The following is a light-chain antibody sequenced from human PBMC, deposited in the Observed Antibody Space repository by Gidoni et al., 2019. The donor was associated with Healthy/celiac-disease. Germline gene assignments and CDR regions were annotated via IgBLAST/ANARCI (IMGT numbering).Light chain of an antibody. V-gene: IGKV3-15*01. CDR2: GAS. CDR1: QSVSSN. CDR3: QQYNNWPRT. J-gene: IGKJ2*01. Sequence: EIVITHSPATLSVSPGERATLSCSASQSVSSNLSWYQQKPGQAPRLLIYGASTRATGIPARFSGSGSGTEFTLTISSLQSEDFAVYYCQQYNNWPRTFGQGTKLEIK.